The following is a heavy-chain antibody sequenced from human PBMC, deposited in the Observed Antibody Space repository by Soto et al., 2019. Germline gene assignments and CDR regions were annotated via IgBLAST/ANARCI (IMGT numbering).Heavy chain of an antibody. J-gene: IGHJ5*02. CDR2: INVYNGNT. CDR1: GYTFTNYG. CDR3: ARGVGSGNYYNRYNWFDP. V-gene: IGHV1-18*01. Sequence: ASVKVSCKASGYTFTNYGISWVRQAPGQGLEWMGWINVYNGNTKYAQKVQGRVTMTTDTSTSTAYMELRSLRSDDTAVYYCARGVGSGNYYNRYNWFDPWGQGTLVTVS. D-gene: IGHD3-10*01.